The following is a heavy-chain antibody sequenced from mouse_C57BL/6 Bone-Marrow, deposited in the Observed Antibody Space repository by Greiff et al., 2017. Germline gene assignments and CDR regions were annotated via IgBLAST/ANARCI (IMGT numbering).Heavy chain of an antibody. CDR3: ARAYYSNYPDCYFDV. J-gene: IGHJ1*03. Sequence: VQLQQSGPELVKPGASVKIPCKASGYTFTDYNMDWVKQSHGKSLEWIGDINPNNGGTIYNQKFKGKATLTVDKSSSTAYMELRSLTSEDTAVYYCARAYYSNYPDCYFDVWGTGTTVTVSS. CDR1: GYTFTDYN. V-gene: IGHV1-18*01. D-gene: IGHD2-5*01. CDR2: INPNNGGT.